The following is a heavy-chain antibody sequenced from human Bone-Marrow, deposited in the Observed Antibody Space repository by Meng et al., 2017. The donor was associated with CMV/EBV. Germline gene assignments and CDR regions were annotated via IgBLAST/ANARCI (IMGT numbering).Heavy chain of an antibody. CDR2: INPNSGGT. D-gene: IGHD2-2*02. Sequence: ASVKVSCKASGYTFTGYYMHWVRQAPGQGLEWMGWINPNSGGTNYAQKFQGRVTMTRDTSISIAYMELSRLRSDDTAVYYCARIGTYCSSTSCYTFDIWGQGTMVTVS. J-gene: IGHJ3*02. V-gene: IGHV1-2*02. CDR1: GYTFTGYY. CDR3: ARIGTYCSSTSCYTFDI.